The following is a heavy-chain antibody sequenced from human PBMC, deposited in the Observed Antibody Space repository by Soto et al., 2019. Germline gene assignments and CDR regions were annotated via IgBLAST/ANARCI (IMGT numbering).Heavy chain of an antibody. CDR2: ISYDGSNK. CDR1: GFTFSSYG. V-gene: IGHV3-30*03. D-gene: IGHD3-3*01. J-gene: IGHJ4*02. CDR3: ATDYDFWSGYSITNNYFDY. Sequence: GGSLRLSCAASGFTFSSYGMHWVRQAPGKGLEWVAVISYDGSNKYYADSVKGRFTISRDNSKNTLYLQMNSLRAEDTAVYYCATDYDFWSGYSITNNYFDYWGQGTLVTVSS.